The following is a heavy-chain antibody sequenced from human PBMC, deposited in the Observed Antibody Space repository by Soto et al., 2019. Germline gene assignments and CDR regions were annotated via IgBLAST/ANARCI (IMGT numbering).Heavy chain of an antibody. Sequence: SETLSLTCTVSGGSISSSSYYWGWIRQPPGKGLEWIGSIYYSGSTYYNPSLKSRVTISVDTSKNQFSLKLSSVTAADTAVYYCARHGEYSGYDFGEVDYWGQGTLVTVSS. CDR3: ARHGEYSGYDFGEVDY. V-gene: IGHV4-39*01. CDR1: GGSISSSSYY. D-gene: IGHD5-12*01. J-gene: IGHJ4*02. CDR2: IYYSGST.